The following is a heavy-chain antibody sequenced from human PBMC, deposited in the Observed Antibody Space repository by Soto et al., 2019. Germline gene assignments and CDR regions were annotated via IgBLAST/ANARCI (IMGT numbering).Heavy chain of an antibody. CDR3: AKDPNVLLWLGELQPIHY. Sequence: GGSLRLCCAASGFTFSSYAMSWVRQAPGKGLEWVSAISGSGGSTYYADSVKGRFTISRDNSKNTLYLQMNSLRAEDTAVYYCAKDPNVLLWLGELQPIHYPGQGTLVTGSS. J-gene: IGHJ4*02. D-gene: IGHD3-10*01. V-gene: IGHV3-23*01. CDR2: ISGSGGST. CDR1: GFTFSSYA.